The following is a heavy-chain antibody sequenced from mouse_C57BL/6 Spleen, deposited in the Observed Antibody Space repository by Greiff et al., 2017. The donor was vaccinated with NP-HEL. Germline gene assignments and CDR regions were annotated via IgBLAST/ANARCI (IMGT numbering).Heavy chain of an antibody. J-gene: IGHJ2*01. CDR2: IDPSDSYT. CDR1: GYTFTSYW. D-gene: IGHD2-5*01. Sequence: QVQLQQPGAELVMPGASVKLSCKASGYTFTSYWMHWVKQRPGQGLEWIGEIDPSDSYTNYNQKFKGKATITADTSSNTAYLQLSSLTSEDTAIYYCARVRSNYAFFDYWGQGTTLTVSS. CDR3: ARVRSNYAFFDY. V-gene: IGHV1-69*01.